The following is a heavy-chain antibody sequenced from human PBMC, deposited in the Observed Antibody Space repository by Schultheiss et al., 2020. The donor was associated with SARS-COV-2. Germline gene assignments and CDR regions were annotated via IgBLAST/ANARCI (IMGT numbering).Heavy chain of an antibody. CDR2: IWYDGSNK. CDR1: GFTFDDYG. Sequence: GGSLRLSCAASGFTFDDYGMSWVRQAPGKGLEWVAVIWYDGSNKYYADSVKGRFTIFRDNSKNTLYLQMNSLRAEDTAVYYCARETEMPTMKNWDDGGAFDYWGQGTLVTVSS. J-gene: IGHJ4*02. CDR3: ARETEMPTMKNWDDGGAFDY. V-gene: IGHV3-33*08. D-gene: IGHD5-24*01.